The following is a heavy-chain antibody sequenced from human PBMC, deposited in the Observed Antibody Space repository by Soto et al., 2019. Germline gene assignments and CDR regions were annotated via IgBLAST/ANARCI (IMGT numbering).Heavy chain of an antibody. CDR2: ISSSGSTI. CDR1: GFTFSDYY. V-gene: IGHV3-11*01. Sequence: PGGSLRLSCSASGFTFSDYYMSWIRQAPGKGLEWVSYISSSGSTIYYADSVKGRFTISRDNAKNSLYLQMNSLRAEDTAVYYCARINFEYYDFWSGYLGGRTDQYYFDYWGQGTLVTVSS. CDR3: ARINFEYYDFWSGYLGGRTDQYYFDY. J-gene: IGHJ4*02. D-gene: IGHD3-3*01.